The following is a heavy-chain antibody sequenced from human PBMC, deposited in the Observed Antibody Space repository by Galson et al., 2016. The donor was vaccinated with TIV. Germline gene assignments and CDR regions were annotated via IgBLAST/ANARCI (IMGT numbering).Heavy chain of an antibody. J-gene: IGHJ4*02. D-gene: IGHD6-13*01. CDR3: ATAIAAAGTFDH. CDR2: ISGSGTTL. CDR1: RLTFSDYY. Sequence: SLRLSCAASRLTFSDYYISWIRQAPGKGLEWVPEISGSGTTLFYADSVKGRFTISRDNAKNSLYLQMNSLRAEDAAIYYCATAIAAAGTFDHWGQGTLVTVSS. V-gene: IGHV3-11*01.